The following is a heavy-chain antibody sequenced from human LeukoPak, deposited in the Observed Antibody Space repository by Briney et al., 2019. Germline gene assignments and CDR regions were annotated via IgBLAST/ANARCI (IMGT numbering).Heavy chain of an antibody. CDR1: GFTFSSYA. V-gene: IGHV3-7*01. J-gene: IGHJ4*02. CDR2: IKQDGSEK. CDR3: AKDSYYDFWSGYCFDY. D-gene: IGHD3-3*01. Sequence: GGSLRLSCAAPGFTFSSYAMHWVRQAPGKGLEWVANIKQDGSEKYYVDSVKGRFTISRDNAKNSLYLQMNSLRAEDTAVYYCAKDSYYDFWSGYCFDYWGQGTLVTVSS.